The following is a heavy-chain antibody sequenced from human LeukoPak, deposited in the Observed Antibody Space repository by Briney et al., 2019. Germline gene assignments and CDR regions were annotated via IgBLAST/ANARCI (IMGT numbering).Heavy chain of an antibody. Sequence: ASVKVSCKAPGYTFTNYNLHWVRQAPGQGLEWMGIINPSGGSTNYAQKFQGRVTMTRDTSTSTVYMELSSLRSEDTAVYYCASPSLGYCSGGSCYRGVYYYYYMDVWGKGTTVTVSS. CDR2: INPSGGST. CDR3: ASPSLGYCSGGSCYRGVYYYYYMDV. J-gene: IGHJ6*03. V-gene: IGHV1-46*01. D-gene: IGHD2-15*01. CDR1: GYTFTNYN.